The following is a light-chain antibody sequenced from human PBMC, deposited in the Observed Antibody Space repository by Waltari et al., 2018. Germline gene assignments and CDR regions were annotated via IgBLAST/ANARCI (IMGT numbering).Light chain of an antibody. CDR2: QDS. CDR3: QAWDSSVV. J-gene: IGLJ2*01. CDR1: KLGDKY. V-gene: IGLV3-1*01. Sequence: SYELTQPPSVSVSPGQTASITCSGDKLGDKYACWYQQKPGQSPVLVIYQDSKRPSGFPGRFSVSNSGNTATLTISGTQAMDEADYYCQAWDSSVVFGGGTKLTVL.